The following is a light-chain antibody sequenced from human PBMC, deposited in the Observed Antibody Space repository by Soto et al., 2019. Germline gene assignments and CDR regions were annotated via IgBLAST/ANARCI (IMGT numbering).Light chain of an antibody. CDR1: QSITSS. J-gene: IGKJ2*01. V-gene: IGKV3-15*01. CDR3: HQYNSWPPGT. CDR2: DAS. Sequence: EIVLSQSPGILSLSPGERASLSCGTSQSITSSLACYQQKPGQAPRLLISDASTRATGIPARFSGSGSGTEFTLTISSLQSEDFALYYCHQYNSWPPGTFGQGTKVDIK.